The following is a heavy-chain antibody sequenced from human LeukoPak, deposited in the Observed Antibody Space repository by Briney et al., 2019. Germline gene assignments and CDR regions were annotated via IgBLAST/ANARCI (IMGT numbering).Heavy chain of an antibody. D-gene: IGHD3-22*01. V-gene: IGHV4-34*01. CDR3: ARHSSITMLVVDDNWFDP. J-gene: IGHJ5*02. Sequence: SETLSLTCAVYGGSFSGYYWSWIRQPPGKGLEWIGEINHSGSTNYNPSLKSRVTISVDTSKNQFSLKLSSVTAADTAVYYCARHSSITMLVVDDNWFDPWGQGTLVTVSS. CDR1: GGSFSGYY. CDR2: INHSGST.